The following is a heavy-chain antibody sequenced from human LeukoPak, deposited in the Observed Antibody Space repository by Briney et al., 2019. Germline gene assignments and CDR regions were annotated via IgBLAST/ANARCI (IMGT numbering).Heavy chain of an antibody. D-gene: IGHD6-19*01. CDR3: ARDPSNTSGWYIWSDF. CDR1: GYTFKNYG. Sequence: GASVKDSCKASGYTFKNYGISWVRQAPGQGLEWMGRISTYNGDTKHAQKVQGRLTLTADASTSTAYMELRGLRSDDTAVYYCARDPSNTSGWYIWSDFWGQGTLVTVSS. CDR2: ISTYNGDT. J-gene: IGHJ5*01. V-gene: IGHV1-18*04.